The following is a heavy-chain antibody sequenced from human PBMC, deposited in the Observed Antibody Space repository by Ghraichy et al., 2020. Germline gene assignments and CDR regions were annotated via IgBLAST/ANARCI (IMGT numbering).Heavy chain of an antibody. D-gene: IGHD6-13*01. CDR1: GGSVSSVSYY. V-gene: IGHV4-61*01. CDR3: ARERNRLMAAVGNWFDP. CDR2: IYYSGST. Sequence: SETLSLTCTVSGGSVSSVSYYWSWIRQPPGKGLEWIGYIYYSGSTNYNPSLKSRVTISVDTSKNQFSLKLSSVTAADTAGYYCARERNRLMAAVGNWFDPWGQGTLVTVSS. J-gene: IGHJ5*02.